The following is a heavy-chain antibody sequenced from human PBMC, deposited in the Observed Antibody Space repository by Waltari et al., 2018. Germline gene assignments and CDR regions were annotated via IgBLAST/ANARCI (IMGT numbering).Heavy chain of an antibody. Sequence: DVQLMESGRGQVHSGASLRLSCEVSGMMFSGHEMDWVRQAPGKGLEWVSYISRDGEETLYSAPVKGRLTTSRDNDKNILFLEMHSLRVDDTATYYCARKSGSSVAVPRDYYGMDVWGLGTSVTVSS. CDR3: ARKSGSSVAVPRDYYGMDV. V-gene: IGHV3-48*03. CDR1: GMMFSGHE. J-gene: IGHJ6*02. CDR2: ISRDGEET. D-gene: IGHD3-10*01.